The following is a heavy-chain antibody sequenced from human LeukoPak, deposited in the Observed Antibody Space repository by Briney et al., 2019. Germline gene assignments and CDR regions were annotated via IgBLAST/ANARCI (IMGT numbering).Heavy chain of an antibody. J-gene: IGHJ4*02. CDR3: ARGVGATIFFNY. CDR2: INPNSGVT. CDR1: GYTFSGYY. Sequence: APVKVSCKASGYTFSGYYVHWVRQAPGQGLEWMGWINPNSGVTSYAQKFQGRVAVTRDTSISTAYMELSRLTSDDTAVYYCARGVGATIFFNYWGQGTLVTVSS. D-gene: IGHD1-26*01. V-gene: IGHV1-2*02.